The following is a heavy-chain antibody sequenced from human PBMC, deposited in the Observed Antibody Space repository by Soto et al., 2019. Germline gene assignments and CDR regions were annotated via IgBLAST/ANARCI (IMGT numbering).Heavy chain of an antibody. V-gene: IGHV4-39*01. D-gene: IGHD3-10*01. CDR3: ARHNYGSGSTYFDY. J-gene: IGHJ4*02. Sequence: SDTLSLTCSVSGDSMTTYAYYWGWIRQSPGRGLEWIGSIYHNGGAYYNPSLKSRVTISVNTSKNQFSLKLNSMTAADTAVYYCARHNYGSGSTYFDYWGQGTLVTVSS. CDR1: GDSMTTYAYY. CDR2: IYHNGGA.